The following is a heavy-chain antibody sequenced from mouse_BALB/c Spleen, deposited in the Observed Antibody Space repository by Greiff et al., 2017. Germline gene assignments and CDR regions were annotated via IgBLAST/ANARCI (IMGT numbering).Heavy chain of an antibody. J-gene: IGHJ4*01. CDR3: ARGIKGAMDY. CDR1: GFTFSSYG. D-gene: IGHD2-4*01. V-gene: IGHV5-6*01. Sequence: EVQLVESGGDLVKPGGSLKLSCAASGFTFSSYGMPWVRQTPDKRLEWVATISSGGSYTYYPDSLKGRFTISRDTAKNTLYLQMSSLKSEDTAMYYCARGIKGAMDYWGQGTSVTVSS. CDR2: ISSGGSYT.